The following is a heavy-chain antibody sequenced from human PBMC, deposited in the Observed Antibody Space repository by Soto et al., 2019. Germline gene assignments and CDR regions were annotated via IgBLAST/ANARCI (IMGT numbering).Heavy chain of an antibody. Sequence: SETLSLTCTVSGGSIGSYYWNWIRQPPGKGLEWIGYIYYSGSTNYNPSLKSRVTISVDTSKNQFSLKLSSVTAADTAVYYCARDGRFYYGMHVPGQATTVSVSS. D-gene: IGHD4-17*01. J-gene: IGHJ6*02. CDR3: ARDGRFYYGMHV. V-gene: IGHV4-59*01. CDR1: GGSIGSYY. CDR2: IYYSGST.